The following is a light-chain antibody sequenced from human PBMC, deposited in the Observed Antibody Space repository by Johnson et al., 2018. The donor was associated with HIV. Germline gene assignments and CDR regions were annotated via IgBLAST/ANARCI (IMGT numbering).Light chain of an antibody. CDR2: ENV. CDR1: SSNIGNNY. J-gene: IGLJ1*01. Sequence: QSVLTQPPSVSAAPGQKVTISCSGSSSNIGNNYVSWYQQLPGTAPKLHVYENVKLPSGIPDRFSGSKSGTSATLGITGLKTGDAADYYCGTWDSSLSANVFGTGTKVTVL. V-gene: IGLV1-51*02. CDR3: GTWDSSLSANV.